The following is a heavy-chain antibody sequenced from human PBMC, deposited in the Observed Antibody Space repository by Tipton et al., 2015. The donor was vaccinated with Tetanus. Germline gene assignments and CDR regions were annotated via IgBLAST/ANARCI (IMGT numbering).Heavy chain of an antibody. D-gene: IGHD5-12*01. CDR3: ARTHSGYGGEDY. J-gene: IGHJ4*02. CDR2: ISSSGSTI. CDR1: GFTFSSYA. V-gene: IGHV3-11*01. Sequence: SLRLSCAASGFTFSSYAMSWVRQAPGKGLEWVSYISSSGSTIYYADSVKGRFTISRDNAKNSLYLQMNSLRAEDTAVYYCARTHSGYGGEDYWGQGTLVTVSS.